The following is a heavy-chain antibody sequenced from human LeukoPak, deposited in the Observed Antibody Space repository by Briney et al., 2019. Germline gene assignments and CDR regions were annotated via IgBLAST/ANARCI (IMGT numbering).Heavy chain of an antibody. CDR2: IGYNGDST. J-gene: IGHJ6*03. D-gene: IGHD1-26*01. CDR3: ARGSGRLPFNYMDV. Sequence: GGSLRLSCAAARFTFIGYAMHWVRQAQGKGLEYVSGIGYNGDSTYYADSVRGRFTISRDNSKNTLYLQMGSLRSEDMAVYYCARGSGRLPFNYMDVWGKGTTVTVSS. CDR1: RFTFIGYA. V-gene: IGHV3-64*02.